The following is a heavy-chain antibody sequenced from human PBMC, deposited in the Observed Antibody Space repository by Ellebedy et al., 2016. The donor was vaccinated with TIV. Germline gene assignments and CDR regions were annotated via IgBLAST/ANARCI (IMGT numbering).Heavy chain of an antibody. J-gene: IGHJ5*02. Sequence: GGSLRLXXAASGFTFSSYGMHWVRQAPGKGLEWVAVIWYDGSNKYYADSVKGRFTISRDNSKNTLYLQMNSLRAEDTAVYYCARGGIPWEDFWSGYQRPNWFDPWGQGTLVTVSS. V-gene: IGHV3-33*01. CDR1: GFTFSSYG. D-gene: IGHD3-3*01. CDR2: IWYDGSNK. CDR3: ARGGIPWEDFWSGYQRPNWFDP.